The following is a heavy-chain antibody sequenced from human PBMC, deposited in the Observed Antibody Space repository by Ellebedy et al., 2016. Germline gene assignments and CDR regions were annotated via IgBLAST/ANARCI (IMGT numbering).Heavy chain of an antibody. D-gene: IGHD6-13*01. J-gene: IGHJ4*02. Sequence: GESLKISXAASGFTFSGYGMSWVRQAPGKGLEWVSGISGSGGSTYYADSVKGRFTISRDNSKNTLSLQMHSLRAGDTAVYYCAKTISWFYFDYWGQGALVTVSS. CDR3: AKTISWFYFDY. CDR1: GFTFSGYG. CDR2: ISGSGGST. V-gene: IGHV3-23*01.